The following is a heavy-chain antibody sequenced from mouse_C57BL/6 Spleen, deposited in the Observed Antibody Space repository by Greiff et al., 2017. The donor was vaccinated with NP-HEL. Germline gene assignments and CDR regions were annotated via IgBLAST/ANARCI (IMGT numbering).Heavy chain of an antibody. CDR3: ARQSAQAGDY. CDR2: ISGGGGNT. J-gene: IGHJ2*01. V-gene: IGHV5-9*01. D-gene: IGHD3-2*02. Sequence: EVQGVESGGGLVKPGGSLKLSCAASGFTSSSYTMSWVRQTPEKRLEWVATISGGGGNTYYPDSVKGRFTISRDNAKNTLYLQMSSLRSEDTALYYCARQSAQAGDYWGQGTTLTVSS. CDR1: GFTSSSYT.